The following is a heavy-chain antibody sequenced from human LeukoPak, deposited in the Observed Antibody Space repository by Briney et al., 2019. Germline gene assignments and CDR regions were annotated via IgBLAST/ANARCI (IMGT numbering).Heavy chain of an antibody. Sequence: PSETLSLTCTVSGYSISSGYYWGWIRQPPGKRLEWIGSIYHSGSTYYNPSLKSRVTISVDTSKNQFSLKLSSVTAADTAVYYCARAHDFWSGLDFRDLDYYYYMDVWGKGTTVTVSS. CDR2: IYHSGST. V-gene: IGHV4-38-2*02. CDR3: ARAHDFWSGLDFRDLDYYYYMDV. D-gene: IGHD3-3*01. CDR1: GYSISSGYY. J-gene: IGHJ6*03.